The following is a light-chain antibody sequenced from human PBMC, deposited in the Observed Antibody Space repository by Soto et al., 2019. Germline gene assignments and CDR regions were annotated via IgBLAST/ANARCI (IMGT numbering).Light chain of an antibody. CDR2: GAS. Sequence: TQAASYLSAAGRERVTVTSRASQGISNHVAWYQQKPGKVPKLLIYGASTLQSGVPSRFSGSGSGTDFTLTISSLQPEDFAKYYFQKYNGAPRTFGPGTKVDI. CDR1: QGISNH. J-gene: IGKJ1*01. V-gene: IGKV1-27*01. CDR3: QKYNGAPRT.